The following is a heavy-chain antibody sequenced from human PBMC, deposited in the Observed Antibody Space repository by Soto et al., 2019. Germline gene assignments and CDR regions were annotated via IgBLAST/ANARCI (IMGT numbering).Heavy chain of an antibody. CDR3: ASRIQLWLLTGFDY. V-gene: IGHV1-69*13. J-gene: IGHJ4*02. D-gene: IGHD5-18*01. Sequence: SVKVSCNASGGTFSSYAISWVRQAPGQGLEWMGGIIPIFGTANYAQKFQGRVTITADESTSTAYMELSSLRSEDTAVYYCASRIQLWLLTGFDYWGQGTLVTVSS. CDR1: GGTFSSYA. CDR2: IIPIFGTA.